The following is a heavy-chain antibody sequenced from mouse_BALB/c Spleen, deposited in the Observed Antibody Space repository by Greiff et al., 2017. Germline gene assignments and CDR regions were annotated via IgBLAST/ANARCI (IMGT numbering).Heavy chain of an antibody. CDR3: ARGDYYGWFAY. CDR2: INPSTGYT. J-gene: IGHJ3*01. Sequence: QVQLKQSGAELAKPGASVKMSCKASGYTFTSYWMHWVKQRPGQGLEWIGYINPSTGYTEYNQKFKDKATLTADKSSSTAYMQLSSLTSEDSAVYYCARGDYYGWFAYWGQGTLVTVSA. D-gene: IGHD2-1*01. V-gene: IGHV1-7*01. CDR1: GYTFTSYW.